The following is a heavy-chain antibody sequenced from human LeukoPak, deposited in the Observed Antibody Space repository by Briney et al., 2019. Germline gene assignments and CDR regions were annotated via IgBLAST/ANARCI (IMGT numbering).Heavy chain of an antibody. CDR1: GFTFDNYA. V-gene: IGHV3-9*01. D-gene: IGHD6-19*01. Sequence: GGSLRLSCAASGFTFDNYAMHWVRQAPGKGLEWVSGISWNSGSIGYADSVKGRFTISRDNAKNSLYLQMNSLRAEDTALYYCARDIVFIAVAVRGSFDIWGQGTMVTVSS. CDR2: ISWNSGSI. CDR3: ARDIVFIAVAVRGSFDI. J-gene: IGHJ3*02.